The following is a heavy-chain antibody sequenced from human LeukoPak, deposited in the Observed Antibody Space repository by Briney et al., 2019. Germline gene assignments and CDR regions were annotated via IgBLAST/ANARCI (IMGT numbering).Heavy chain of an antibody. CDR1: GYTFTGYY. J-gene: IGHJ4*02. CDR3: ARPRGSGSYWEPFDY. D-gene: IGHD3-10*01. V-gene: IGHV1-2*02. CDR2: INPNSGGT. Sequence: ASVKVSYKASGYTFTGYYMHWVRQAPGQGLEWMGWINPNSGGTNYAQKFQGRVTMTRDTSISTAYMELSRLRSDDTAVYYCARPRGSGSYWEPFDYWGQGTLVTVSS.